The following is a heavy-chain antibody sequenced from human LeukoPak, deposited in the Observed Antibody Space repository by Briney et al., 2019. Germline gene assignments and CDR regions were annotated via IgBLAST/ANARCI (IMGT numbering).Heavy chain of an antibody. J-gene: IGHJ4*02. CDR2: FYNGGST. CDR3: ARGPYNSGWHGLDY. Sequence: QTGGSLGLSCAVSGFTVSSNSMSWVRQPPGKGLEWISVFYNGGSTYYAESVKGRFTISRDNSKNTVDLQISSLRAEDTAVYYCARGPYNSGWHGLDYWGQGTLVTVSS. CDR1: GFTVSSNS. V-gene: IGHV3-66*01. D-gene: IGHD6-25*01.